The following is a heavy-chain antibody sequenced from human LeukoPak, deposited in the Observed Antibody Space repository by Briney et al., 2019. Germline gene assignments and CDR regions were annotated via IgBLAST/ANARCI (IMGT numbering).Heavy chain of an antibody. CDR2: IRSRTNSYAT. D-gene: IGHD3-3*01. CDR3: IKEGGRYDLWRN. V-gene: IGHV3-73*01. Sequence: GGSLKLSCAASGFTFSGSAIHWVRQASGEGLEWVGRIRSRTNSYATAYAASVKGRFTISRDDSKNTAYLQMNSLKTEDTAVYYCIKEGGRYDLWRNWGQGTLVTVSS. J-gene: IGHJ4*02. CDR1: GFTFSGSA.